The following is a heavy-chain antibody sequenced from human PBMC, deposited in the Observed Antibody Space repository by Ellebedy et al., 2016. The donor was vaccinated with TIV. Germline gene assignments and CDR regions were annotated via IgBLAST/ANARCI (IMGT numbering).Heavy chain of an antibody. CDR3: ARDQGAVAGTLYYYYGMDV. CDR2: INPNSGGT. Sequence: ASVKVSXKASGYTFTGYYMHWVRQAPGQGLEWMGWINPNSGGTNYAQKFQGWVTMTRDTSISTAYMELSRLRSDDTAVYYCARDQGAVAGTLYYYYGMDVWGQGTTVTVSS. J-gene: IGHJ6*02. V-gene: IGHV1-2*04. CDR1: GYTFTGYY. D-gene: IGHD6-19*01.